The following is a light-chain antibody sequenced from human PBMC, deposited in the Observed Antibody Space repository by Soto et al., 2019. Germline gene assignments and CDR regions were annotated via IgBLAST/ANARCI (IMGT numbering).Light chain of an antibody. J-gene: IGLJ2*01. CDR2: RNN. V-gene: IGLV1-47*01. CDR3: AAWDDSLSGVV. Sequence: QSVLTQPPSASGTPGQRVTISCSGSSSNIGSNYVFCYQHLPGTAPKLLIYRNNQRPSGVPDRFSGSKSGTSASLAISGLRSEDETDYYCAAWDDSLSGVVFGGGTQLTVL. CDR1: SSNIGSNY.